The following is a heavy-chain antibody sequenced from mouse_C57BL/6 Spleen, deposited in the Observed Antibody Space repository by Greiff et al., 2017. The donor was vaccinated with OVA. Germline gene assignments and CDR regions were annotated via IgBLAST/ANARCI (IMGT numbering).Heavy chain of an antibody. J-gene: IGHJ2*01. V-gene: IGHV1-82*01. CDR2: IYPGDGAT. CDR3: ASAPPFAY. Sequence: VQLQQSGPELVKPGASVKISCKASGYACSSSCMNWVKQRPGKGLEWIGRIYPGDGATNYNGKFKGKATLTADKSSSTAYMQLRSLTSEDSAVYFCASAPPFAYSAQLPPLSVSS. CDR1: GYACSSSC.